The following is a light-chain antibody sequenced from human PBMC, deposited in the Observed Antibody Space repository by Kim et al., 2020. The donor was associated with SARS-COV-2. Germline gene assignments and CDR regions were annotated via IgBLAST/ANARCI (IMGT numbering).Light chain of an antibody. J-gene: IGLJ2*01. CDR2: QDS. V-gene: IGLV3-1*01. CDR3: QAWDSSTAV. Sequence: SYELTQPPSVSVSPGQTARITCSGDKLGDKYACWYQQKPGQSPVLVIYQDSKRPSGIPERFSGSNSGNTATLTISGTQAMDEADYYCQAWDSSTAVFGRGTQLTVL. CDR1: KLGDKY.